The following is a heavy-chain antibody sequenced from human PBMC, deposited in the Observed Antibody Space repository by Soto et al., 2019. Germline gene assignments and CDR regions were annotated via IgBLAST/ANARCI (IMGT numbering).Heavy chain of an antibody. CDR3: ARQGRTSASSDV. CDR1: GYTFNSYW. V-gene: IGHV5-51*01. J-gene: IGHJ1*01. CDR2: MSPGNSDI. Sequence: PGESLKISCRGAGYTFNSYWIAWLRQMPGKGLEWMGVMSPGNSDIRYSPAFQGQVSISADTSISTAYLQWSSLKTSDSGMYYCARQGRTSASSDVWGQGTLVTVSS. D-gene: IGHD4-17*01.